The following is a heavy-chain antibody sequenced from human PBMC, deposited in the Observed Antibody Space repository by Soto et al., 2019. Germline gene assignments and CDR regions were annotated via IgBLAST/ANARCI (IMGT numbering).Heavy chain of an antibody. V-gene: IGHV4-31*03. CDR3: ARGGPVSVSPACKMLCCFEY. CDR1: GGSISRGAYF. D-gene: IGHD3-16*01. CDR2: ISYTVAT. Sequence: SETLSLTCSVSGGSISRGAYFWTWIHQFPGKGMEWIAYISYTVATYYNPSLKSRVTILADTSKNQFSLKLNSVTSADTAVYYCARGGPVSVSPACKMLCCFEYWGQGNRITVSS. J-gene: IGHJ4*02.